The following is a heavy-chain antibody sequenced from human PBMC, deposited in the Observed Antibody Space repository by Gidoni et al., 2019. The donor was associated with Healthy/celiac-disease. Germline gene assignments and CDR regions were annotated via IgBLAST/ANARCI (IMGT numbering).Heavy chain of an antibody. CDR3: ARGVRTMVRGVIFSGRYNWFDP. Sequence: QVQLVQSGAEVQKPGASVTVSCKASGYTLTSYDITWVRQATGQGLEWMGWMNPNSGNTGYAQKFQGRVTMTRNTSISTAYMELSSLRSEDTAVYYCARGVRTMVRGVIFSGRYNWFDPWGQGTLVTVSS. CDR1: GYTLTSYD. D-gene: IGHD3-10*01. CDR2: MNPNSGNT. V-gene: IGHV1-8*01. J-gene: IGHJ5*02.